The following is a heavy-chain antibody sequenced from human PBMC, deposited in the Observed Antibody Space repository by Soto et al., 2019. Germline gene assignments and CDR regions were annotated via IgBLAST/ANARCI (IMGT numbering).Heavy chain of an antibody. CDR2: IYYSGST. J-gene: IGHJ5*02. Sequence: PSETLSLTCAVSGGTIISYYWSWIRQPTGKGLEWIGYIYYSGSTNYNPSLKSRVTISVDTSKNQFSLKLSSVTAADTAVYYCARHFVAAPRTNWFDPWGQGTLVTVSS. D-gene: IGHD2-21*01. V-gene: IGHV4-59*08. CDR3: ARHFVAAPRTNWFDP. CDR1: GGTIISYY.